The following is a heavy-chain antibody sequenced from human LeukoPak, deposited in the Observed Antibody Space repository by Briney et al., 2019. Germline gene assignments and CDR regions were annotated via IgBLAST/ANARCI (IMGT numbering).Heavy chain of an antibody. CDR2: IIPIFGTA. Sequence: VASVKVSCKASGGTFGSYAISWVRQAPGQGLEWMGGIIPIFGTANYAQKFQGRVTITADESTSTAYMELSSLRSEDTAVYYCASRALGYSSGWYHYWGQGTLVTVSS. CDR1: GGTFGSYA. J-gene: IGHJ4*02. CDR3: ASRALGYSSGWYHY. V-gene: IGHV1-69*01. D-gene: IGHD6-19*01.